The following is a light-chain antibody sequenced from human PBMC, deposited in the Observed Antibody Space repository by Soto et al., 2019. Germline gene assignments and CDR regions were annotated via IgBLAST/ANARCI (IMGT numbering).Light chain of an antibody. J-gene: IGKJ4*01. Sequence: EIVLTQSPATLSLSPGERATLSCRASQRVYSYLAWYQQKPGQAPRLLIYDAFNRATGIPARFTGSGSGTDFTLTISSLEPEDSAVYYCQQRSNWPLTFGGGTKVEIK. V-gene: IGKV3-11*01. CDR2: DAF. CDR3: QQRSNWPLT. CDR1: QRVYSY.